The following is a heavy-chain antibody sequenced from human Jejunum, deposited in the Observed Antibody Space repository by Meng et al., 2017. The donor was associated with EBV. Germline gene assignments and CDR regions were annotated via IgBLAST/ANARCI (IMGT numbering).Heavy chain of an antibody. V-gene: IGHV3-21*02. CDR3: VRDSSFNVH. D-gene: IGHD3-16*02. CDR1: GFTFSSYS. Sequence: EVQLVESGGGLVKPGGSLRLSCAASGFTFSSYSMNWVRQAPGKGREWVSYISSGSSFIYYADSVKGRFTISRDDAKNSLSLQMNNLGADDTAVYYCVRDSSFNVHWGQGTLVTVSS. J-gene: IGHJ4*02. CDR2: ISSGSSFI.